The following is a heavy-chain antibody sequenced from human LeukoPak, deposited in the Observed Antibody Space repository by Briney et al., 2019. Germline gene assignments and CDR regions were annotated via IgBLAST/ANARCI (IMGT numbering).Heavy chain of an antibody. CDR3: ARERSSGWYRNYYYYYGMDV. V-gene: IGHV4-59*01. J-gene: IGHJ6*02. CDR1: GGSISSYY. Sequence: SETLSLTCTVSGGSISSYYWSWIRQPPGKGLEWIGYIYYSGSTNYNPSLKSRVTISVGTSKNQFSLKLSSVTAADTAVYYCARERSSGWYRNYYYYYGMDVWGQGTTVTVSS. D-gene: IGHD6-19*01. CDR2: IYYSGST.